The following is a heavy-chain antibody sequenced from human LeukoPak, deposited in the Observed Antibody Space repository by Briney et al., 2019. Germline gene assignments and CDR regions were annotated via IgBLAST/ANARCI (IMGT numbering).Heavy chain of an antibody. CDR1: GYSFTTYW. Sequence: GESLKIPRKGSGYSFTTYWVAWVRQMPGKGLEWMGIIYPGDSDTRYSPSFQGQVTISADKSISIAYLQWSSLKASDTAMYYCARQYTDHDFWRGSSQKHYFVYWGHGTLVTASS. D-gene: IGHD3-3*01. CDR2: IYPGDSDT. V-gene: IGHV5-51*01. CDR3: ARQYTDHDFWRGSSQKHYFVY. J-gene: IGHJ4*01.